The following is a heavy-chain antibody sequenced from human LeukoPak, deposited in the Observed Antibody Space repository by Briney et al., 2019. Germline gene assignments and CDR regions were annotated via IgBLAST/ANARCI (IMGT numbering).Heavy chain of an antibody. J-gene: IGHJ4*02. Sequence: ASVKVSCKASVYTFINYYIHWVRQAPGQGFEWVGWINPNRGDANYAQTFQGWVTITRATSITTAYMELNRLKSDDTAVYYWARAPGSYWGVFVYWGQGTLVTVSS. CDR2: INPNRGDA. V-gene: IGHV1-2*04. CDR1: VYTFINYY. CDR3: ARAPGSYWGVFVY. D-gene: IGHD1-26*01.